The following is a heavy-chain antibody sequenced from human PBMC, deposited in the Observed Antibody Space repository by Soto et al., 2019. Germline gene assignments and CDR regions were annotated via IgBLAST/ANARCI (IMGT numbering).Heavy chain of an antibody. J-gene: IGHJ6*02. Sequence: QVQLQESGPGLVKPSQTLSLTCTVSGGSISSGDYYWSWIRQPPGKGLEWIGYIYYSGSTYYNPSLKSRVTISVDTSKNQFSLKLSSVTAADTAVYYCARDIILGILYGGMDVWGQGTTVTVSS. CDR2: IYYSGST. V-gene: IGHV4-30-4*01. CDR3: ARDIILGILYGGMDV. D-gene: IGHD3-3*01. CDR1: GGSISSGDYY.